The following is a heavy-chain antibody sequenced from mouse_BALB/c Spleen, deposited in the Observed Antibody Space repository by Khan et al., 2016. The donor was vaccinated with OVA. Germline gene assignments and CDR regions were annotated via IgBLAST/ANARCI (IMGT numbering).Heavy chain of an antibody. CDR1: GFSLTNYG. J-gene: IGHJ4*01. D-gene: IGHD2-10*01. CDR2: IWSDGST. CDR3: ARQPYYHYNIMDY. Sequence: QMQLEESGPGLAAPSQSLSITCTISGFSLTNYGVHWIRQPPGKGLEWLVVIWSDGSTTYNSALQSRLTITKDNSQSQVFLKMNGLQTDDTAIYFGARQPYYHYNIMDYWGQGTSVTVSS. V-gene: IGHV2-6-1*01.